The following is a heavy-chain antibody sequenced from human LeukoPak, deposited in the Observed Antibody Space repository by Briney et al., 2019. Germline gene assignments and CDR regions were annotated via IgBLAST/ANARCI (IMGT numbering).Heavy chain of an antibody. J-gene: IGHJ4*02. CDR2: ISSSSSYT. Sequence: GGALRLSCAASGFTFSDYYMSWIRQAPGKGLEWVSYISSSSSYTNYADSVKGRFTISRDNAKNSLYLQMNSLRAEDTAVYYCARSSDILTGSYYFDYWGQGTLVTVSS. CDR1: GFTFSDYY. D-gene: IGHD3-9*01. CDR3: ARSSDILTGSYYFDY. V-gene: IGHV3-11*03.